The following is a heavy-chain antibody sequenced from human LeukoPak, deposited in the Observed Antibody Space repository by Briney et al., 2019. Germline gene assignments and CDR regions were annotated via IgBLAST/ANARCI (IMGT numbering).Heavy chain of an antibody. J-gene: IGHJ4*02. Sequence: GASVKVSCKASGGTFSSYAISWVRQAPGQGLEWMGRIIPIFGTANYAQKLQGRVTMTTDTSTSTAYMELRSLRSDDTAVYYCAREEGYSYGFHFDYWGQGTLVTVSS. CDR2: IIPIFGTA. CDR3: AREEGYSYGFHFDY. D-gene: IGHD5-18*01. V-gene: IGHV1-69*05. CDR1: GGTFSSYA.